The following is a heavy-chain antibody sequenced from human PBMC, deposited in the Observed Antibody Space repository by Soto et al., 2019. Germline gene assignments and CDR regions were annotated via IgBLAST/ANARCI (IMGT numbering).Heavy chain of an antibody. D-gene: IGHD3-3*01. CDR1: GYSFTSYW. J-gene: IGHJ6*02. V-gene: IGHV5-51*01. CDR2: IYPGDSDT. Sequence: GESLKISCKGSGYSFTSYWIGWVRQMPGKGLEWMGIIYPGDSDTRYSPSFQGQVTISADKSISTAYLQWSSLKASDTATYYCARHLWSGYPPDYYGMDVWGQGTTVTVSS. CDR3: ARHLWSGYPPDYYGMDV.